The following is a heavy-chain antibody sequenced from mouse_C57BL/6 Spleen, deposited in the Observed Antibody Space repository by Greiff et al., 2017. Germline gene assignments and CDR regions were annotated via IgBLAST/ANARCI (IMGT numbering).Heavy chain of an antibody. CDR2: ISDGGSYT. J-gene: IGHJ3*01. D-gene: IGHD2-1*01. Sequence: EVHLVESGGGLVKPGGSLKLSCAASGFTFSSYAMSWVRQTPEKRLEWVAAISDGGSYTYYPDNVKGRFTLSTDNAKNNLYLQMRHLKSEDTAMYYCARETMVTPFAYWGQGTLVTVSA. CDR1: GFTFSSYA. CDR3: ARETMVTPFAY. V-gene: IGHV5-4*01.